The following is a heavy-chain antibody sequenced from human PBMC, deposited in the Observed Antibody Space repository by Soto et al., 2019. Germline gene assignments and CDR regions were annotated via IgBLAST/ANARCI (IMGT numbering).Heavy chain of an antibody. Sequence: QVQLQQWGAGLLKPSETLSLTCAVYGGSFSAYYWSWIRQPPGKGLEWIGEINHSGSTNYNPSLKSRVTISVDTSKNQFSLKLSSVTAADTAVYYCARADSYYHGSGSYSDAFDIWGQGTMVTVSS. D-gene: IGHD3-10*01. CDR3: ARADSYYHGSGSYSDAFDI. J-gene: IGHJ3*02. CDR2: INHSGST. CDR1: GGSFSAYY. V-gene: IGHV4-34*01.